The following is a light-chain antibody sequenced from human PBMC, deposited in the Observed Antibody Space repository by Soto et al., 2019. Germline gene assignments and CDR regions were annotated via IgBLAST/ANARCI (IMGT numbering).Light chain of an antibody. CDR3: SSYAGSSIPVA. V-gene: IGLV2-8*01. Sequence: QSALTQPPSASGSPGQSVTISCTGASSDVGGYNFVSWYQHQPGKAPRLMIYDVTQRPSGVPDRFSGSKSGDTASLTVSGLQADDEPYYYSSSYAGSSIPVAFGGGTQLTVL. CDR2: DVT. J-gene: IGLJ2*01. CDR1: SSDVGGYNF.